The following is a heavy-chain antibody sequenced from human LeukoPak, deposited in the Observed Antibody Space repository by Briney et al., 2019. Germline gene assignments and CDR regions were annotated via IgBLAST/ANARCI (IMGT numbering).Heavy chain of an antibody. CDR1: GFTVSNNY. CDR2: IYSSGST. J-gene: IGHJ4*02. D-gene: IGHD6-19*01. Sequence: GGSLRLSCVASGFTVSNNYMSWVRQAPGKGLEWVSFIYSSGSTYYTDSVKGRFTISRENAKNSLYLQMNSLTAGDTAVYFCSRVGSSGWPNYFDSWGQGTLVTVSS. CDR3: SRVGSSGWPNYFDS. V-gene: IGHV3-53*01.